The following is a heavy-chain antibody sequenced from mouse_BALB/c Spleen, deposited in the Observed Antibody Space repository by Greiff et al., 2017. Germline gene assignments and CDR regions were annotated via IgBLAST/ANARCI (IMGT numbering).Heavy chain of an antibody. CDR3: ASSTMIISFAY. CDR2: IDPANGNT. Sequence: VHVKQSGAELVKPGASVKLSCTASGFNIKDTYMHWVKQRPEQGLEWIGRIDPANGNTKYDPKFQGKATITADTSSNTAYLQLSSLTSEDTAVYYCASSTMIISFAYWGQGTLVTVSA. D-gene: IGHD2-4*01. CDR1: GFNIKDTY. J-gene: IGHJ3*01. V-gene: IGHV14-3*02.